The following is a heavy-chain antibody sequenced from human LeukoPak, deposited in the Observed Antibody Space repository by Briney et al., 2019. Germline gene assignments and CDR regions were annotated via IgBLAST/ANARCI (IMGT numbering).Heavy chain of an antibody. J-gene: IGHJ4*02. Sequence: GGSLRLSCAASGFTFSTYAMHWVRQAPGKGLEWVAVISYDGSNKYYADSVKGRFTISRDNAKNSLYLQMNSLRTEDTAFYYCAKDRGYGSGSYPDYWGQGTLVTVSS. D-gene: IGHD3-10*01. CDR3: AKDRGYGSGSYPDY. CDR1: GFTFSTYA. V-gene: IGHV3-30-3*01. CDR2: ISYDGSNK.